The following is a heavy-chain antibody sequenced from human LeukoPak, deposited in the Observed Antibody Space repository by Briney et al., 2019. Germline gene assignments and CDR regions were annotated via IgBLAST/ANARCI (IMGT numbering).Heavy chain of an antibody. CDR3: ARGDSGYAPTGYYGMDV. CDR2: INSDGSST. CDR1: GFTFSSYW. V-gene: IGHV3-74*01. J-gene: IGHJ6*02. Sequence: GGSLRLSCAASGFTFSSYWMHWVRQAPGKGLVWVSRINSDGSSTSYADSVKGRFTISRDNAKNALYLQMNSLRAEDTAVYYCARGDSGYAPTGYYGMDVWGRGTTVTVSS. D-gene: IGHD5-12*01.